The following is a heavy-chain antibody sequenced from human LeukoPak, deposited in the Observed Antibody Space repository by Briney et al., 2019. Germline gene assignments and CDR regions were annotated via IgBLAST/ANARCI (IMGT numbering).Heavy chain of an antibody. V-gene: IGHV3-21*01. CDR3: ARGAAAAHAFDI. D-gene: IGHD6-13*01. CDR2: ISSSSSYI. Sequence: GGSLRLSCAASGFTFSSYSMNWVRQAPGKGLEWVSSISSSSSYIYYADSVKGRFTISRDNAKNSLYPQMNSLRAEDTAVYYCARGAAAAHAFDIWGQGTMVTVSS. CDR1: GFTFSSYS. J-gene: IGHJ3*02.